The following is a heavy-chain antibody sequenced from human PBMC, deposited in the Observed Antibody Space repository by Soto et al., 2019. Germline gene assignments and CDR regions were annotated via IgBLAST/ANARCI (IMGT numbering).Heavy chain of an antibody. D-gene: IGHD3-3*01. V-gene: IGHV3-23*01. CDR3: AKEERDDFWSGYSYFDY. Sequence: EVQLLESGGGLVQPGGSLRLSCAASGFTFSSYAMSWVRQAPGKGLEWVSAISGSGGSTYYADSVKGRFTISRDNSKNTLYLKMNSLRAEDTAVYYCAKEERDDFWSGYSYFDYWGQGTLVTVSS. J-gene: IGHJ4*02. CDR1: GFTFSSYA. CDR2: ISGSGGST.